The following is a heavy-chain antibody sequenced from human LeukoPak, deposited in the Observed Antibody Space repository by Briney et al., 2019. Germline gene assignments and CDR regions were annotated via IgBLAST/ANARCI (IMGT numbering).Heavy chain of an antibody. Sequence: GASAKVSCKASRYTFTGYGLSCVREAPGQGLESMCWISAYIGNTHNAQKLQGRVTMSTDTSTSTAYMELRSLRSDDTAVYYCARDPGNAYQLSWVYYYYYGMDVWGKGTTVTVSS. CDR2: ISAYIGNT. J-gene: IGHJ6*04. CDR3: ARDPGNAYQLSWVYYYYYGMDV. D-gene: IGHD2-2*01. V-gene: IGHV1-18*04. CDR1: RYTFTGYG.